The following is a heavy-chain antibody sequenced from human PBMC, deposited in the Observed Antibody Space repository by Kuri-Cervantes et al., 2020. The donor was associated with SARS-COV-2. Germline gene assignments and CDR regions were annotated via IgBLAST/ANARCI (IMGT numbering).Heavy chain of an antibody. D-gene: IGHD1-26*01. CDR2: ISSTGDTI. Sequence: GGSLRLSCAASGFTFSSYEMNWVRQTPGKGLEWVSYISSTGDTIYYADSVKGRFTISRDNAKNSLYLQMNSLRAEDTADYYCTRWRVGAKTWGQGTLVTVSS. V-gene: IGHV3-48*03. J-gene: IGHJ4*02. CDR1: GFTFSSYE. CDR3: TRWRVGAKT.